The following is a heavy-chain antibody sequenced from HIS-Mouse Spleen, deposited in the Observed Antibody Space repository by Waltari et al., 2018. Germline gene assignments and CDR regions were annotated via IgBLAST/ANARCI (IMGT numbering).Heavy chain of an antibody. CDR3: AREIPYSSSWYDWYFDL. CDR1: GGSISSSSYY. J-gene: IGHJ2*01. D-gene: IGHD6-13*01. V-gene: IGHV4-39*07. CDR2: IHYTGDT. Sequence: QLQLQESGPGLVKPSETLSLTCTVSGGSISSSSYYWGWIRQPPGKGLEGIGSIHYTGDTHYNPAPQRRGTISVETSKNQVSLKRGSVTAADTAVYYCAREIPYSSSWYDWYFDLWGRGTLVTVSS.